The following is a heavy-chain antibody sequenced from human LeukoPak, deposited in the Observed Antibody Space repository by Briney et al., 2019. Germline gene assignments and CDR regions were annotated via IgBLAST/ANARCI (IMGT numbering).Heavy chain of an antibody. J-gene: IGHJ4*02. V-gene: IGHV3-48*03. CDR3: ARDMYSNSPGDY. CDR1: GFTFSSYA. CDR2: ITSSGSTK. Sequence: PGGSLRLSCAASGFTFSSYAMSWVRQAPGKGLELVSYITSSGSTKYYADSVKGRFTISRDNAKKSLYLQMNSLRAEDTAVYYCARDMYSNSPGDYWGQGTLVTVSS. D-gene: IGHD6-6*01.